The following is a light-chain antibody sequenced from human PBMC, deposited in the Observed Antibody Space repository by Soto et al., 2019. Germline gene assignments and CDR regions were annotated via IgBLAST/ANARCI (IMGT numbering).Light chain of an antibody. CDR2: GAS. CDR1: QSVSSSY. J-gene: IGKJ3*01. V-gene: IGKV3-20*01. Sequence: EIVWTQSPGTLSLSPGERATLSCRASQSVSSSYLAWYHQKPGQAPRLLIYGASSRATGIPDRFSGSGSGTDFTLTISRLESEDVAVYYCQQYVSSLLTFGPGTNVDI. CDR3: QQYVSSLLT.